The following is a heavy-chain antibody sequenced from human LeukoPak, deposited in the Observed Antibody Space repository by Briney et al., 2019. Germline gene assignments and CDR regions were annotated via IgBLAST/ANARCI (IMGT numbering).Heavy chain of an antibody. D-gene: IGHD6-13*01. V-gene: IGHV3-7*01. J-gene: IGHJ4*02. Sequence: GGSLRLSCAASGFSFRTYWMTWVRQAPGKGLEWVANLSPEGSDKFYVDSVKGRFTIFRDNAKSSVYLQMSSLRVEDTAVYYCARDLGTAAAGTTGFDYWGQGTLVTVSS. CDR2: LSPEGSDK. CDR1: GFSFRTYW. CDR3: ARDLGTAAAGTTGFDY.